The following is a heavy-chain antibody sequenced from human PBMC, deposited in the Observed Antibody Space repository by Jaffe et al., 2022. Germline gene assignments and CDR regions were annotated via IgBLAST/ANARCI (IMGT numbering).Heavy chain of an antibody. Sequence: QVQLQESGPGLVKPSGTLSLTCAVSGGSISSSNWWSWVRQPPGKGLEWIGEIYHSGSTNYNPSLKSRVTISVDKSKNQFSLKLSSVTAADTAVYYCARLGYCSGGSCYNAGFFDYWGQGTLVTVSS. CDR2: IYHSGST. J-gene: IGHJ4*02. CDR3: ARLGYCSGGSCYNAGFFDY. D-gene: IGHD2-15*01. CDR1: GGSISSSNW. V-gene: IGHV4-4*02.